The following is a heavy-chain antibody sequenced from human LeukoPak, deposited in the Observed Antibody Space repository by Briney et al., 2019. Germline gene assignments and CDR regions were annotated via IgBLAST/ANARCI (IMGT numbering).Heavy chain of an antibody. V-gene: IGHV3-30-3*01. CDR3: ARDPYSSSWLDY. CDR1: GFTFSSYA. Sequence: PGGSLRLSCAASGFTFSSYAMHWVRQAPGKGLEWVAVISYDGSNKYYADSVKGRFTISRDNSKNTLYLQMNSLRAEDTAVYYCARDPYSSSWLDYWGQGTLVTVSS. D-gene: IGHD6-13*01. J-gene: IGHJ4*02. CDR2: ISYDGSNK.